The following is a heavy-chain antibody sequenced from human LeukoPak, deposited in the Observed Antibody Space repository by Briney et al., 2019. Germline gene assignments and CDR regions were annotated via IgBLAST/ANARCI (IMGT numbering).Heavy chain of an antibody. V-gene: IGHV4-34*01. Sequence: SETLSLTCAVYGGSFSGYYWSWIRQPPGKGLEWIGEINHSGSTNYNPSLKSRVTISVDTSKNQFSLKLSSVTAADTAVYYCARRSHYYHSSGYSRNFDYWGQGTLVTVSS. D-gene: IGHD3-22*01. J-gene: IGHJ4*02. CDR2: INHSGST. CDR3: ARRSHYYHSSGYSRNFDY. CDR1: GGSFSGYY.